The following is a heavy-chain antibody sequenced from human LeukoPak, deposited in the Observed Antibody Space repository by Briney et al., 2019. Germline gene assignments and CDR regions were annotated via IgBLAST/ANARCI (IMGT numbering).Heavy chain of an antibody. Sequence: GRSLRLSCAASGFTFSNYSMNWVRQAPGKGLEWVSYINIISSEIYYGDSVKGRFTISTDNAKNSVYLQMNSLRDEDTAVYYCARDRAYAFDNWGQGTMVTVSS. D-gene: IGHD3-10*01. CDR3: ARDRAYAFDN. V-gene: IGHV3-48*02. J-gene: IGHJ3*02. CDR2: INIISSEI. CDR1: GFTFSNYS.